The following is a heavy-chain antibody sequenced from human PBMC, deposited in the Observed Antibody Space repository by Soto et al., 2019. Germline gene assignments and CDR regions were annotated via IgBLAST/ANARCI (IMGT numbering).Heavy chain of an antibody. D-gene: IGHD3-22*01. J-gene: IGHJ4*02. CDR1: GYTFTSYY. CDR2: INPITGGT. CDR3: ARNYYDSSDRDYLDY. V-gene: IGHV1-2*02. Sequence: ASLKVSCKASGYTFTSYYIHWVRQAPGQGLEWMGWINPITGGTNYAPKFQGRVTMTRDTSITTAYMELSRLRSDDTAVYYCARNYYDSSDRDYLDYWGQGPPVTVSS.